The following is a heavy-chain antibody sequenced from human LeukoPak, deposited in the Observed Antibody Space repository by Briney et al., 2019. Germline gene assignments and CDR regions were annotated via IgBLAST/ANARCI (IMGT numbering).Heavy chain of an antibody. Sequence: GGSLRLSCAASGFTLSSYAMSWVRQAPGKGLEWVSAISGSGGSTYYAGSVKGRFTISRDNSKNTLYLQMNSLRAEDTAVYYCAKDGGIVVVTAIPGWYFDLWGRGTLVTVSS. D-gene: IGHD2-21*02. CDR2: ISGSGGST. CDR3: AKDGGIVVVTAIPGWYFDL. J-gene: IGHJ2*01. CDR1: GFTLSSYA. V-gene: IGHV3-23*01.